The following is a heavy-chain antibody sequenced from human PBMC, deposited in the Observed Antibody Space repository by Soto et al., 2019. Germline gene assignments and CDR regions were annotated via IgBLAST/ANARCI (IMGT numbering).Heavy chain of an antibody. D-gene: IGHD5-12*01. Sequence: SGGSLRLSCAASGFTFSSYARHWVRQAPGKGLEWVAVISYDGSNKYYADSVKGRFTISRDNSKNTLYLQMNSLRAEDTAVYYCARTIVATIGSLDYWGPGTLVTVSS. J-gene: IGHJ4*02. CDR2: ISYDGSNK. V-gene: IGHV3-30-3*01. CDR3: ARTIVATIGSLDY. CDR1: GFTFSSYA.